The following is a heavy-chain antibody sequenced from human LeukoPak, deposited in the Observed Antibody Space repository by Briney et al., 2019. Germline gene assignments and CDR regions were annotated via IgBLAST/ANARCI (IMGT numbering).Heavy chain of an antibody. V-gene: IGHV1-2*02. J-gene: IGHJ3*02. CDR2: INPNSGGT. D-gene: IGHD1-26*01. CDR3: ARASGRYSDAFDI. Sequence: ASGEVSCKASGYTFTGYYMHWVRQAPGQGLEWMGWINPNSGGTNYAQNFQGRVTMTRDTSISTAYMELSRLRSDDTALYYCARASGRYSDAFDIWGQGTMVTVSS. CDR1: GYTFTGYY.